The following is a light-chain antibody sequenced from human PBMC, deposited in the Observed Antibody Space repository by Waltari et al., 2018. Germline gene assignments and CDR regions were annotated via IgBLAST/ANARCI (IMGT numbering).Light chain of an antibody. J-gene: IGKJ1*01. CDR2: AAS. CDR3: QQANNWS. CDR1: QGLPSW. V-gene: IGKV1D-12*01. Sequence: DIQMTQTPASGSASVGDRVTITCRAPQGLPSWIVWYQQQPGKAPRLLIYAASTLESGVPSRFSGSGSGTDFSLTISSLQTEDVATYYCQQANNWSFGQGTKVEIK.